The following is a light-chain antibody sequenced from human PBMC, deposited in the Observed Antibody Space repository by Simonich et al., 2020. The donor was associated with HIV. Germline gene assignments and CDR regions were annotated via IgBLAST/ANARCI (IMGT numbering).Light chain of an antibody. Sequence: EIVLTQSPGTLSWSPGERATLSCRASQSVSSNYLAWYQQKPGQAPRLLIYGASSRATGIPDRFSGSGSGTDFTLTISRLEPEDFAVYYCQQYGSSPYTFGQGTKLEIK. CDR2: GAS. CDR3: QQYGSSPYT. CDR1: QSVSSNY. V-gene: IGKV3-20*01. J-gene: IGKJ2*01.